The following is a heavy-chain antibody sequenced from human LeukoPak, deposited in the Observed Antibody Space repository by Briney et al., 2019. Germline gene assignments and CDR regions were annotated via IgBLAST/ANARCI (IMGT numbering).Heavy chain of an antibody. D-gene: IGHD6-13*01. CDR1: GYTFTDYY. V-gene: IGHV1-2*02. CDR2: INPNSGDT. CDR3: ARDRQGLTAGANNWFDP. Sequence: GASVKVSCKASGYTFTDYYMHWVRQAPGQGLEWMGWINPNSGDTNYAQKFQGRVTMTRDTSITTAYMELRKLRSDDTAVYYCARDRQGLTAGANNWFDPWGQGTLVSVSS. J-gene: IGHJ5*02.